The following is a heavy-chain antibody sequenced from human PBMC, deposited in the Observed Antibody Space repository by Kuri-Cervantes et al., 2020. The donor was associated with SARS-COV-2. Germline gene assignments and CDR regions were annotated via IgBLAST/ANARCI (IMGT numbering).Heavy chain of an antibody. Sequence: SLKISCAASGFTFDDYAMHWVRQAPGKGLEWASCISWNSGNIGYADSVKGRFTISRDNAKNSLYLQMNSLRAEDTALYYCAKDLNGGPRSLDYWGQGTLVTVSS. CDR2: ISWNSGNI. J-gene: IGHJ4*02. CDR1: GFTFDDYA. V-gene: IGHV3-9*01. CDR3: AKDLNGGPRSLDY. D-gene: IGHD4-23*01.